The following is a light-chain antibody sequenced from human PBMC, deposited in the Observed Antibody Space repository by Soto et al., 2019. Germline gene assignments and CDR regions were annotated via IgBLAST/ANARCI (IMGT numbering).Light chain of an antibody. CDR3: SSYTITSTYV. Sequence: QSALTQPASVSGSPGQSITISCTGTSSDVGGYNYVSWYQQHPGKAPKLIIYEVSDRPSGVSNRFSGSKSGNTASLTISGLQAEYEADYYCSSYTITSTYVFGTGTKLTVL. CDR1: SSDVGGYNY. V-gene: IGLV2-14*01. CDR2: EVS. J-gene: IGLJ1*01.